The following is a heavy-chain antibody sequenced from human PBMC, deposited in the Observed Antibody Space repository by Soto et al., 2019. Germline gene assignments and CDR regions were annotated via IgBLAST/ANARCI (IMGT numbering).Heavy chain of an antibody. D-gene: IGHD2-2*01. CDR2: INPGGGRT. CDR1: GYIFSSHY. V-gene: IGHV1-46*01. J-gene: IGHJ6*02. CDR3: ARDVSGPGATYVMDV. Sequence: ASLKVSCKASGYIFSSHYIYWVRQAPGQGLQWMGIINPGGGRTAYAQKFQGRVTLTRDMSTSTVYMELTSLTYDDTAVYYCARDVSGPGATYVMDVWGQGTTVTVSS.